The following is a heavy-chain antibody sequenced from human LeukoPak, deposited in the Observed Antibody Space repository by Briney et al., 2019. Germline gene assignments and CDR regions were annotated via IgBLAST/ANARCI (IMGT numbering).Heavy chain of an antibody. CDR1: GFTFSSYT. V-gene: IGHV3-21*01. D-gene: IGHD3-10*01. Sequence: GGSLRLSCAASGFTFSSYTMSWVRQAPGKGLEWVSCIGSRSDYIYSADSVKGRFTISRDNAKNSLYLQMNSLRAEDTAVYYCAREGGPEKSGDYWGQGTLVTVSS. CDR3: AREGGPEKSGDY. CDR2: IGSRSDYI. J-gene: IGHJ4*02.